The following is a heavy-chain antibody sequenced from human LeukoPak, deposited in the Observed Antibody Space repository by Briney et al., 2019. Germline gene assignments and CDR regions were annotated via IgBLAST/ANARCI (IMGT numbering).Heavy chain of an antibody. CDR3: ARSTPIAVAGNFDY. CDR1: GGSISSSRDY. J-gene: IGHJ4*02. V-gene: IGHV4-39*01. CDR2: IYYSGST. D-gene: IGHD6-19*01. Sequence: PSETLSLTCTVSGGSISSSRDYWGWIRQPPGKGLEWIASIYYSGSTHYKPSLKSRVTISVDTSKNQFSLKVSSVTAADTGVYYCARSTPIAVAGNFDYWGQGTLVTVSS.